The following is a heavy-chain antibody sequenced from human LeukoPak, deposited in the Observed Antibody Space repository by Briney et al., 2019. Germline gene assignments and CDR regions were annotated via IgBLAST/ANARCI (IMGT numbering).Heavy chain of an antibody. CDR3: ARLGHYYDSSGYYDAFDI. V-gene: IGHV4-38-2*01. CDR1: GYSINSGYY. J-gene: IGHJ3*02. D-gene: IGHD3-22*01. Sequence: PSETLSLTCAVSGYSINSGYYWGWIRQPPGKGLEWIGSIYHSGSTYYNPSLKSRVTISIDTSKNQFCLKLSSVTAADTAVYYCARLGHYYDSSGYYDAFDIWGQGTMVTVSS. CDR2: IYHSGST.